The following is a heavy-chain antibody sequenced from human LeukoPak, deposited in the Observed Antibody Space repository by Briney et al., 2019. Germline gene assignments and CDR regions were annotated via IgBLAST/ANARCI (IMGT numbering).Heavy chain of an antibody. D-gene: IGHD4-17*01. CDR2: INAGNGNT. Sequence: ASVKVSCKASGYTFTNYAMHWVRQAPGQRLEWMGWINAGNGNTKYSQNSQGRVTITRDTSASTAYMELSSLRSEDTAVYYCARDQFYGDNPFDYWGQGTLVTVSS. CDR1: GYTFTNYA. J-gene: IGHJ4*02. CDR3: ARDQFYGDNPFDY. V-gene: IGHV1-3*01.